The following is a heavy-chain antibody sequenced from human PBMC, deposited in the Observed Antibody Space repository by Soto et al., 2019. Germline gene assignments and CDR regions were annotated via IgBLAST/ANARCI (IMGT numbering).Heavy chain of an antibody. V-gene: IGHV4-39*01. CDR3: GSVYGSGAFYI. J-gene: IGHJ3*02. CDR2: IYYSEST. CDR1: GGSISSSSYY. Sequence: PETLSHTCTVSGGSISSSSYYWGWIRQPPGKGPQRIGSIYYSESTYYNPSLKSRVTISVDTSKYQFSLKLSSVTAADTAVFYCGSVYGSGAFYIPGQRSMVPVSS. D-gene: IGHD4-17*01.